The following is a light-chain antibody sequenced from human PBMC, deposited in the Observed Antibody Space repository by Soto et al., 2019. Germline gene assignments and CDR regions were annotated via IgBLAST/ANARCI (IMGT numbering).Light chain of an antibody. V-gene: IGKV3-15*01. Sequence: IVMTQSPATLSVSPGERATLSCRASQSVGTKLAWYQQTRGQAPRLLIYGASNRATGVPARFSGSVSGTEFTLTISSLQSEDFAVYYCQQYNEWPITFGQGTLLEI. CDR1: QSVGTK. J-gene: IGKJ5*01. CDR2: GAS. CDR3: QQYNEWPIT.